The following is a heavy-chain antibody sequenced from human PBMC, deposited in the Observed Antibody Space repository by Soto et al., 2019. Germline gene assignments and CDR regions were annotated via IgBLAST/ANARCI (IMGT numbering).Heavy chain of an antibody. CDR3: ARRIVVVPAADY. CDR1: GGSFSGYY. CDR2: INHSGST. D-gene: IGHD2-2*01. Sequence: PSETLSLTCAVYGGSFSGYYWSWIRQPPGKGLEWIGEINHSGSTNYNPSLKSRVTISVDTSKNQFSLKLSSVTAADTAVYYCARRIVVVPAADYWGQGTLVTVSS. V-gene: IGHV4-34*01. J-gene: IGHJ4*02.